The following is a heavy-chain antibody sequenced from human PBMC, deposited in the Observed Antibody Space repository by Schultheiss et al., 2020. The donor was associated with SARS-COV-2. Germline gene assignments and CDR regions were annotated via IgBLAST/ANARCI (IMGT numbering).Heavy chain of an antibody. CDR1: GYTFTSYG. Sequence: ASVKVSCKASGYTFTSYGISWVRQAPGQGLEWMGWISSYKGHTNYAQNLQGRVTMTTDTSTSTAYMELRSLRSDDTAVYYCARGLYCSSGNCYSLGLDNWGQGTLVTVSS. CDR3: ARGLYCSSGNCYSLGLDN. CDR2: ISSYKGHT. D-gene: IGHD2-15*01. V-gene: IGHV1-18*04. J-gene: IGHJ4*02.